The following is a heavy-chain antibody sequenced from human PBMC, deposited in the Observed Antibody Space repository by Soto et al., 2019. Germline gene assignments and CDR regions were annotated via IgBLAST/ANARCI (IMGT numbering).Heavy chain of an antibody. CDR1: GFTCSSYA. V-gene: IGHV3-23*01. CDR2: ISGSGGST. D-gene: IGHD1-26*01. Sequence: GGSLRLSCAASGFTCSSYAMSWVRQAPGKGLEWVSAISGSGGSTYYADSVKGRFTISRDNSKNTLYLQMNSLRAEDTAVYYCAKESGIIVYYYYYMDVWGKGTTVTVSS. CDR3: AKESGIIVYYYYYMDV. J-gene: IGHJ6*03.